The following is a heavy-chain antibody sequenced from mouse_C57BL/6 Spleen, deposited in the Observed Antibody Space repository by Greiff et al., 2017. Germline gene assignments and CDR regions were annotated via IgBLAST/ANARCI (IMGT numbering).Heavy chain of an antibody. V-gene: IGHV1-26*01. J-gene: IGHJ2*01. CDR2: INPNNGGT. CDR1: GYTFTDYY. CDR3: ARDVPFDY. Sequence: EVQLQQSGPELVKPGASVKISCKASGYTFTDYYMNWVKQSHGKSLEWIGDINPNNGGTSYNQKFKGKATLTVDKSSSTAYMELRSLTSEDSAVYYCARDVPFDYWGQGTTLTVSS.